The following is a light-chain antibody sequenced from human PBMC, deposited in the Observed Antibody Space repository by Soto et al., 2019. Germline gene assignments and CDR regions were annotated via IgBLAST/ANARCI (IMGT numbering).Light chain of an antibody. V-gene: IGKV1-39*01. Sequence: DIQMTQSPSSLSASVGDRVTMSCRASKNIVNNLNWYQQKPGKAPQLLIYSASNLQNGVPSRFSGSGSGTEFTLSISTLQPEDFATYYCQQSYSSPRTFGQGTKVEIK. CDR3: QQSYSSPRT. J-gene: IGKJ2*01. CDR2: SAS. CDR1: KNIVNN.